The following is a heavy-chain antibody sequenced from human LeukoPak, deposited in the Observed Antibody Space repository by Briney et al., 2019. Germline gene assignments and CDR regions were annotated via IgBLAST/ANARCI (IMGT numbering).Heavy chain of an antibody. CDR1: GFTFSSYA. J-gene: IGHJ4*02. CDR3: AKPTRGSGSYQLDH. V-gene: IGHV3-23*01. CDR2: ISGSGGST. D-gene: IGHD1-26*01. Sequence: GGSLRLSCAASGFTFSSYAMSWVRQAPGKRLEWVSAISGSGGSTYYADSVKGRFTISRDNSKNTLYLQINSLRAEDTAVYYCAKPTRGSGSYQLDHWGQETLVSVSS.